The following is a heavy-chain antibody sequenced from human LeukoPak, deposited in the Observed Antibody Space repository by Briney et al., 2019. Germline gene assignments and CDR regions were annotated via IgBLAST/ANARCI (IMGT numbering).Heavy chain of an antibody. CDR3: FPANYLLDY. D-gene: IGHD1-7*01. J-gene: IGHJ4*02. CDR2: IKQDGSEK. Sequence: GGSLRLSCVASGFTLRDYWMSWVRQAPGKGLEWVANIKQDGSEKYYVDSVKGRFTISRDNAKNSLYLQMNSLRVEDTAVYYCFPANYLLDYWGQGTLVTVSS. V-gene: IGHV3-7*01. CDR1: GFTLRDYW.